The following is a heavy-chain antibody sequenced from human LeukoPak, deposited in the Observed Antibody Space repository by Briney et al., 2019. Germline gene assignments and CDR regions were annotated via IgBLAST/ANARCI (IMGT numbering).Heavy chain of an antibody. J-gene: IGHJ4*02. CDR2: IYSGGST. D-gene: IGHD3-10*01. V-gene: IGHV3-53*01. Sequence: GGSLRLSCAASGFTVSSNYMSWVRQAPGKGLEWVSVIYSGGSTYYADSVKGRLIISRDNSKNTLYLLMNSLRAEDTAVYYCARVGPYYGSGSYWEDYWGQGTLVTVSS. CDR1: GFTVSSNY. CDR3: ARVGPYYGSGSYWEDY.